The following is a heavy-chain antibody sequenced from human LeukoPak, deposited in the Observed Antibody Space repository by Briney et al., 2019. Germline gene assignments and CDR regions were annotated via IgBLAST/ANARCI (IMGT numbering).Heavy chain of an antibody. V-gene: IGHV3-53*01. J-gene: IGHJ4*02. CDR2: IYSGGST. CDR3: ARAPVLTGYYDY. CDR1: GFTFSNAW. Sequence: GGSLRLSCAASGFTFSNAWMNWVRQAPGKGLEWVSVIYSGGSTYYADSVKGRFTISRDNSKNTLYLQMNSLRAEDTAVYYCARAPVLTGYYDYWGQGTLVTVSS. D-gene: IGHD3-9*01.